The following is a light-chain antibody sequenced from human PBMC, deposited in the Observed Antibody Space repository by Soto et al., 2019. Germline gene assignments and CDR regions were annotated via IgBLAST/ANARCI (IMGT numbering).Light chain of an antibody. V-gene: IGKV3-15*01. CDR3: QQYNNWPPIT. J-gene: IGKJ5*01. CDR1: QSVRSI. Sequence: EIVLTQSPGTLSLSPGERASLSCGASQSVRSIYVAWYQQRPGQTPRLLIYDTSTRATGIPARFSGSGSGTEFTLTISSLQSEDFAVYYCQQYNNWPPITFGQGTRLEIK. CDR2: DTS.